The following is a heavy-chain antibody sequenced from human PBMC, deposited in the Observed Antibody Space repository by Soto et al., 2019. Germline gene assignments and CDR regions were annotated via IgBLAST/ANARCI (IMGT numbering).Heavy chain of an antibody. D-gene: IGHD4-4*01. CDR3: ARTYSNYAYYYYYMDC. Sequence: SETLSLTCTVSGGSISSGGYYWSWIRQHPGKGLEWIGYIYYSGSTYYNPPLKSRVTISVDTSKNQFSLKLSSVTAADTAVYYCARTYSNYAYYYYYMDCWGKGTTVTVSS. CDR1: GGSISSGGYY. J-gene: IGHJ6*03. V-gene: IGHV4-31*03. CDR2: IYYSGST.